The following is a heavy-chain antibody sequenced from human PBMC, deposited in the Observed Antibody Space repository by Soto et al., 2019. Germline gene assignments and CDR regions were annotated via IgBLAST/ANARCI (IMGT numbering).Heavy chain of an antibody. Sequence: GGSLRLSCAASGFTFSSYAMSWVRQAPGKGLEWVSAISGSGGSTYYADSVKGRFTISRDNSKNTLYLQMNSLRAEDTAVYYCAKREKNDILTDGWSQNWFDPWGQGNLVTVS. D-gene: IGHD3-9*01. CDR2: ISGSGGST. J-gene: IGHJ5*02. V-gene: IGHV3-23*01. CDR1: GFTFSSYA. CDR3: AKREKNDILTDGWSQNWFDP.